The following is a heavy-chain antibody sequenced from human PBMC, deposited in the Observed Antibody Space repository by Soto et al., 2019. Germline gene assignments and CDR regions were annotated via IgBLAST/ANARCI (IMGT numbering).Heavy chain of an antibody. Sequence: SQTLSLTCAISGDSVSSNSAAWNWIRQSPSRGLEWLGRTYYRSKWYNDYAVSVKSRITINPDTSKNQFSLQLNSVTPEDTAVYYCAREEVWSGYSNYYYGMDVWGQGTTVTVSS. D-gene: IGHD3-3*01. CDR1: GDSVSSNSAA. V-gene: IGHV6-1*01. CDR2: TYYRSKWYN. J-gene: IGHJ6*02. CDR3: AREEVWSGYSNYYYGMDV.